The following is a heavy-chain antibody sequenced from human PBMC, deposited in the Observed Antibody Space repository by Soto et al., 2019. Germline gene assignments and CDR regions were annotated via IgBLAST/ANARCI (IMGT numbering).Heavy chain of an antibody. CDR1: GFTFSSYE. V-gene: IGHV3-48*03. CDR3: ARVDGGNSVPDY. J-gene: IGHJ4*02. Sequence: GGSLRLSCAASGFTFSSYEMNWVRQAPGKGLEWVSYISSSGSTIYYADSVKGRFTTSRDNAKNSLYLQMNSLRAEDTAVYYCARVDGGNSVPDYWGQGTLVTVSS. D-gene: IGHD2-21*02. CDR2: ISSSGSTI.